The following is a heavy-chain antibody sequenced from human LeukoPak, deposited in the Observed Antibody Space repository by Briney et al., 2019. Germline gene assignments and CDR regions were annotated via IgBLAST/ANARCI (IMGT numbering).Heavy chain of an antibody. Sequence: SVKVSCKASGCTFSSYAISWVRQAPGQGLEWMGGIIPIFGTANYAQNFQGRATIPADESTSTAYMELSILRSEDTAMYSYATDKYYDSSGYYYGTFDYWGQGTLVTVSS. CDR1: GCTFSSYA. CDR2: IIPIFGTA. V-gene: IGHV1-69*13. CDR3: ATDKYYDSSGYYYGTFDY. D-gene: IGHD3-22*01. J-gene: IGHJ4*02.